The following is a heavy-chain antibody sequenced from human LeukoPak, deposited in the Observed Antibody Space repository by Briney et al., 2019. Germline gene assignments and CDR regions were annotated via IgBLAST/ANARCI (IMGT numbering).Heavy chain of an antibody. J-gene: IGHJ4*02. Sequence: GESLKISCTGSGYSFTSYWIGWVRQMPGKGLDWMGIIYSGDSDTRYSPSFQGQVTISADKSISTAYLQWISLKASDTAMYYCARQPSSSWFDYWGQGTLVTVSS. D-gene: IGHD6-13*01. CDR1: GYSFTSYW. V-gene: IGHV5-51*01. CDR3: ARQPSSSWFDY. CDR2: IYSGDSDT.